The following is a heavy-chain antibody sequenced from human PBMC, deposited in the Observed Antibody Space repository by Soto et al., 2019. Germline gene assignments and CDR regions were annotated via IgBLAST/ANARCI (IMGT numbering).Heavy chain of an antibody. CDR3: ARVNWSYVD. J-gene: IGHJ4*02. CDR1: GYTFTNY. Sequence: QAQLVQSGAEAKRPGTSVKVSCKVSGYTFTNYFHWIRQAHGQGLEWMGWMNPNDGDIEYARKFQGRVILTRDTSITTAYMEQRSLTSVETDVYYCARVNWSYVDWGQGKLVTVSS. V-gene: IGHV1-2*02. D-gene: IGHD1-26*01. CDR2: MNPNDGDI.